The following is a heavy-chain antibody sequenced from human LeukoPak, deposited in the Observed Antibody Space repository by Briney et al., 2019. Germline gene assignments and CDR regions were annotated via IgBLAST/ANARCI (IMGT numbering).Heavy chain of an antibody. CDR1: GFTFKSYG. CDR2: ISGNGRKT. V-gene: IGHV3-23*01. J-gene: IGHJ4*02. CDR3: AKDLGYDYVWGEGNLYDC. D-gene: IGHD3-16*01. Sequence: GSLGLSCEASGFTFKSYGMSWVRQAPGKGLEWVSVISGNGRKTDYADSVKGRFTISRDNSKNTMYLQMNSLRVEDTAKYYCAKDLGYDYVWGEGNLYDCWGQGILVTVSS.